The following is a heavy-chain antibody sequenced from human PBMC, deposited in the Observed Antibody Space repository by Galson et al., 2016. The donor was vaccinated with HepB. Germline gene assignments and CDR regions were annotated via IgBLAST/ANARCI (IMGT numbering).Heavy chain of an antibody. D-gene: IGHD4-23*01. V-gene: IGHV3-74*01. J-gene: IGHJ5*02. CDR1: GFAFSSHW. CDR2: INSDGTIS. Sequence: SLRLSCAASGFAFSSHWMHWVRQDLGKGLVWVPRINSDGTISNYADSVKGRFTISRDNAKNTLYLHMNSLRAEDTAVYFCVRDHSVVPTTAYNWFDPWGRGTLVTVSS. CDR3: VRDHSVVPTTAYNWFDP.